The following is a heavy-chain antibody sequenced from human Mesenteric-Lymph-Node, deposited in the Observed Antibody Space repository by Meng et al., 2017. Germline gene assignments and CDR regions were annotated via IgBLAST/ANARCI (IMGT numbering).Heavy chain of an antibody. CDR2: INPDTGGT. V-gene: IGHV1-2*06. CDR3: AKALGWGSSPDY. Sequence: EQPGASVKVSCKASGYTFTGFFLHWVRQAPGQGLEWMGRINPDTGGTNYAQKFQGRVIMTRDTSISTAYMELSSLGFDDTAVYYCAKALGWGSSPDYWGQGILVTVPQ. D-gene: IGHD2-21*01. CDR1: GYTFTGFF. J-gene: IGHJ4*02.